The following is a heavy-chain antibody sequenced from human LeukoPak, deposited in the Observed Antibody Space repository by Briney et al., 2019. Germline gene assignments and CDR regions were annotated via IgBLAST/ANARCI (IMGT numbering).Heavy chain of an antibody. CDR2: ISPSGDIT. CDR1: GFIFGSHG. J-gene: IGHJ1*01. CDR3: AKDDAWGRYNH. Sequence: SGGSLRLSCAASGFIFGSHGMNWVRQAPGKGLEWVSGISPSGDITYYADSVKGRFTISRDNSKNTVSLQMNSLRGEDTAVYYCAKDDAWGRYNHWGQGTLVTVSS. D-gene: IGHD3-16*01. V-gene: IGHV3-23*01.